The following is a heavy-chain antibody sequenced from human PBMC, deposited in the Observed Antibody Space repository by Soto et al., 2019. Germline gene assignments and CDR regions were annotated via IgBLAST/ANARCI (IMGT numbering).Heavy chain of an antibody. V-gene: IGHV4-30-4*01. CDR2: IYYSGST. CDR1: GGSISSGDYY. Sequence: SETLSLTCTVSGGSISSGDYYWSWIRQPPGKGLEWIGYIYYSGSTYYNPSLKSRVTISVDTSKNQFSLKLSSVTAADTAVYYCARGFTISHPNWFDPWGQGTLVTVSS. CDR3: ARGFTISHPNWFDP. J-gene: IGHJ5*02. D-gene: IGHD3-3*01.